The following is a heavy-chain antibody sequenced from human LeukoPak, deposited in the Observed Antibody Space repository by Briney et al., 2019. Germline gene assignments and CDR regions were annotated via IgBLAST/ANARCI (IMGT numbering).Heavy chain of an antibody. CDR2: IRSTGAST. Sequence: PGGSLRLSCAASGFTFSAFAMTWVRQAPGKGLEWVSTIRSTGASTYYADSVKGRFTISRDNSKNTLYLQMNILTAKDTAVYYCAKGALYGSGSYCSAFDIWGQGTMVTVSS. J-gene: IGHJ3*02. V-gene: IGHV3-23*01. CDR3: AKGALYGSGSYCSAFDI. D-gene: IGHD3-10*01. CDR1: GFTFSAFA.